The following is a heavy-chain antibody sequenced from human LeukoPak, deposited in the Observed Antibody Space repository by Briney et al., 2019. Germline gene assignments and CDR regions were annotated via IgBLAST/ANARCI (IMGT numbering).Heavy chain of an antibody. Sequence: ASVKVSCKASGYTFTGYYIHWVRQAPGQGREWMGWFNPNRGGTNSAQKFQGRVTMTRDTSISTAYMELSRLRSDDTAVYYRARDAVYCYADSCYYNWFDPWGPGNLVTVS. CDR2: FNPNRGGT. V-gene: IGHV1-2*02. CDR3: ARDAVYCYADSCYYNWFDP. CDR1: GYTFTGYY. J-gene: IGHJ5*02. D-gene: IGHD2-15*01.